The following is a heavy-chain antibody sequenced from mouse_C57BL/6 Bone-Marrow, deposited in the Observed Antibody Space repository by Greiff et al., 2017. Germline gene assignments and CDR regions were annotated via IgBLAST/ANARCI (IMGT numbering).Heavy chain of an antibody. CDR2: IHPNSGST. CDR1: GYTFTSYW. Sequence: QVQLQQPGAELVKPGASVKLSCKASGYTFTSYWMHWVKQRPEQGLEWIGMIHPNSGSTNYNEKFKSKATLTVDKSSSTAYMQLSSLTSEDSAVYYCARSWTGYFDYWGQGTTLTVSS. J-gene: IGHJ2*01. V-gene: IGHV1-64*01. CDR3: ARSWTGYFDY.